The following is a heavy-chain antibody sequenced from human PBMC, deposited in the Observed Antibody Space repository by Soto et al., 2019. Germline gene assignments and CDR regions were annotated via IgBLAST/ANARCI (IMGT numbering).Heavy chain of an antibody. J-gene: IGHJ6*03. V-gene: IGHV4-34*01. CDR2: INHSGST. CDR1: GGSFSGYY. Sequence: SETLSLTCAVYGGSFSGYYWSWIRQPPGKGLEWIGEINHSGSTNYNPSLKSRLTISVDTLKTQFSLKLSSVTAADMVVYSCARAGFTGYMDVWDKGTTVTVAS. CDR3: ARAGFTGYMDV.